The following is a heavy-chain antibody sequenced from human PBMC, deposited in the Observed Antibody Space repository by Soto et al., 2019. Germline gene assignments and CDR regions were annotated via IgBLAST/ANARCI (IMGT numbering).Heavy chain of an antibody. J-gene: IGHJ4*02. D-gene: IGHD4-17*01. CDR1: GFTFSSYT. CDR3: AKDLRPDGVWDFDY. Sequence: EVQLLESGGDLVQPGGSLRLSCAASGFTFSSYTMTWVRQAPGKGLEWVSGINSGGRTYYADSVKGRFTIYRDDSKNTLYLQIISLRAEDTAVYYCAKDLRPDGVWDFDYWGQGTLVTVSS. V-gene: IGHV3-23*01. CDR2: INSGGRT.